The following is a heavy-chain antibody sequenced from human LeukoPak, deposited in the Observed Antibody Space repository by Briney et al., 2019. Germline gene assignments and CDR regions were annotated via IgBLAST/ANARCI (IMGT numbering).Heavy chain of an antibody. CDR2: IKQDGSQK. J-gene: IGHJ3*02. V-gene: IGHV3-7*01. CDR3: ARGGTYDI. Sequence: GGSLRLSCAASGFTFNRDWTAWVRQAPGKGLEWVANIKQDGSQKNYVDSVKGRFTISRDNAKKSLYLQMNSLRGEDTAVYFCARGGTYDIWGQGTRVTVSS. CDR1: GFTFNRDW.